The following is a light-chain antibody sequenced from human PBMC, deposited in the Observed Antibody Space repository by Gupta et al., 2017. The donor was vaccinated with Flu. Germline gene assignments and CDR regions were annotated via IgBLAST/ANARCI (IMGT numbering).Light chain of an antibody. CDR2: DAS. Sequence: ERATLSCKASQSVSSRSLAWYQQKPGQTPRLLIHDASRRATGIPDRFSGSGSGTDFTLTISRLEPEDFAVYYCQHYGSFSFTFGPGTKVDIK. V-gene: IGKV3-20*01. CDR3: QHYGSFSFT. CDR1: QSVSSRS. J-gene: IGKJ3*01.